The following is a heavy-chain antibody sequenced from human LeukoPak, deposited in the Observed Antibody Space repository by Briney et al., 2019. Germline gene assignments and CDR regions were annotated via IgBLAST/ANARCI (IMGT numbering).Heavy chain of an antibody. CDR1: GSTFSSYS. V-gene: IGHV3-21*01. D-gene: IGHD3-3*01. CDR3: ARDRYYDFWSGSPFDY. J-gene: IGHJ4*02. Sequence: PGGSLRLSCAASGSTFSSYSMNWVRQAPGKGLEWVSSISSSSSYIYYADSVKGRFTISRDNAKNSLYLQMNSLRAEDTAVYYCARDRYYDFWSGSPFDYWGQGTLVTVSS. CDR2: ISSSSSYI.